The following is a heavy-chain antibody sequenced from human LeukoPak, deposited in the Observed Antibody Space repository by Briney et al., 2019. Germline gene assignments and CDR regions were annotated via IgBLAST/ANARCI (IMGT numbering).Heavy chain of an antibody. CDR2: ISGSGDNT. J-gene: IGHJ4*02. CDR1: GFIFKNYA. D-gene: IGHD4-23*01. CDR3: AKDSLPTTVVTTFDY. Sequence: GGSLRLSCAASGFIFKNYAMSWVRQAPRRGLEWVSAISGSGDNTYSADSVKGRFTISRDNSNNTLYLQMNSLRAEDSAVYYCAKDSLPTTVVTTFDYWGQGTLVTVSS. V-gene: IGHV3-23*01.